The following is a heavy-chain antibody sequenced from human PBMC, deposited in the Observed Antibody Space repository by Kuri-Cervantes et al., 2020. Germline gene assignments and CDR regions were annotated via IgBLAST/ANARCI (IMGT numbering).Heavy chain of an antibody. CDR1: GYSISSGYY. J-gene: IGHJ4*02. D-gene: IGHD6-13*01. CDR3: ARGRGFSRGTPDY. V-gene: IGHV4-38-2*01. CDR2: IYHSGST. Sequence: SETLSLTCAVSGYSISSGYYWGWIRQPPGKGLEWIGSIYHSGSTYYNPSLKSRVTIPVDTSKNQFSLKLSSVTAADTAVYYCARGRGFSRGTPDYWGQGAPVTVSS.